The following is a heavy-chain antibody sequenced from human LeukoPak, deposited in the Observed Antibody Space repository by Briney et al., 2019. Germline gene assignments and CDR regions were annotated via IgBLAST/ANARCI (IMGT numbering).Heavy chain of an antibody. V-gene: IGHV5-51*01. CDR1: GYSFTSYW. CDR2: IYPGDSDT. D-gene: IGHD6-19*01. CDR3: ARQGSSGWYSRYYYYYMDV. J-gene: IGHJ6*03. Sequence: GESLKISCKGSGYSFTSYWIGWVRQMPGKGLEWMGIIYPGDSDTRYSPSFQGQVTISADKSISTAYLQWSSLKASDTAMYYCARQGSSGWYSRYYYYYMDVWGKGTTVTVSS.